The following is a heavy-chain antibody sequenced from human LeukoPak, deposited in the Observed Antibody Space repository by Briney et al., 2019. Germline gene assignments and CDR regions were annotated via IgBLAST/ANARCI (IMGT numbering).Heavy chain of an antibody. J-gene: IGHJ3*01. CDR3: ARDRSGYANDAFDF. CDR1: GFTFSDYA. CDR2: LSYGGTNK. V-gene: IGHV3-30-3*01. Sequence: PGRSLRLPCAASGFTFSDYAMHWVRQAPGKGLEWVAVLSYGGTNKYYADSVKGRFTISRDNSKNTMFLQMNSLRAEDTAVYHCARDRSGYANDAFDFWGQGTMVTVSS. D-gene: IGHD3-3*01.